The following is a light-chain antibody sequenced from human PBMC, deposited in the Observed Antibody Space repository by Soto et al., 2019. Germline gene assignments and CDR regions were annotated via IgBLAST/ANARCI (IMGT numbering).Light chain of an antibody. CDR3: SSYAGSHYV. CDR2: EVS. CDR1: SSDVGGYNF. V-gene: IGLV2-8*01. Sequence: QSVLTQPPSASGSPGQSVTISCTGASSDVGGYNFVSWYQQRPGKAPKVIIYEVSKRPSGVPDRFSGSKSGNTASLTVSGLQAEDEADYYCSSYAGSHYVFGTATKVTVL. J-gene: IGLJ1*01.